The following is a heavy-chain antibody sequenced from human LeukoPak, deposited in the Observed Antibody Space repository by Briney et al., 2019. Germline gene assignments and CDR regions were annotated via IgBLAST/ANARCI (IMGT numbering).Heavy chain of an antibody. J-gene: IGHJ4*02. CDR1: GYTFTSSA. V-gene: IGHV1-18*01. CDR2: ISAYNGDT. Sequence: PRASVKVSCKASGYTFTSSAISWVRQAPGQGLEWMGWISAYNGDTNYAQRLQGRVTMTTDTSTSTAYMELRSLRSDDTAVYYCARAHDSSGYYSQIFWDYWGQGTLVTVSS. CDR3: ARAHDSSGYYSQIFWDY. D-gene: IGHD3-22*01.